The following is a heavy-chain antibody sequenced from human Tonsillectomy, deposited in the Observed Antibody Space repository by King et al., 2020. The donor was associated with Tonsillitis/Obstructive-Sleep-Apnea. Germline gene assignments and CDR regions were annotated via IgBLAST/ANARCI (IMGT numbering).Heavy chain of an antibody. J-gene: IGHJ6*02. Sequence: QLVQSGAEVKKPGASVKVSCKASGYTFTSYYMHWVRQAPGQGLEWMGIINPSGGSTSYAQKFQGRVTMTRDTSTSTVYMELSSLRSEDTAVYYCARELGRRDGYNYWDYYYGMDVWGQGTTVTVSS. CDR2: INPSGGST. D-gene: IGHD5-24*01. V-gene: IGHV1-46*01. CDR1: GYTFTSYY. CDR3: ARELGRRDGYNYWDYYYGMDV.